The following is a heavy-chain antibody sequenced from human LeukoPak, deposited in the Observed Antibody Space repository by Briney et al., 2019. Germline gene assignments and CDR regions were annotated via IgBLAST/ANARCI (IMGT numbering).Heavy chain of an antibody. Sequence: SETLSLTCAVYGGSFSGYYWSWIRQPPGKGLEWIGEINHSGSTNYNPSLQSRVTISVDTSKNQFSLKLSSVTAADTAVYYCARADTAMVRGNDYWGQGTLVTVSS. CDR3: ARADTAMVRGNDY. CDR1: GGSFSGYY. D-gene: IGHD5-18*01. J-gene: IGHJ4*02. CDR2: INHSGST. V-gene: IGHV4-34*01.